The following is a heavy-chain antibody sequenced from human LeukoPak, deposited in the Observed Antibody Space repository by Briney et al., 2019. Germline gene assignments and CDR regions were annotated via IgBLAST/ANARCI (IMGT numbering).Heavy chain of an antibody. CDR3: ARGGYYGSGASPDY. CDR1: GYIFDRYG. J-gene: IGHJ4*02. V-gene: IGHV7-4-1*02. Sequence: ASVKVSCKGSGYIFDRYGVSWVRQAPGQGLEWMGWINTNTGNPTYAQGFTGRFVFSLDTSVSTAYLQISSLKAEDTAVYYCARGGYYGSGASPDYWGQGTLVTVSS. CDR2: INTNTGNP. D-gene: IGHD3-10*01.